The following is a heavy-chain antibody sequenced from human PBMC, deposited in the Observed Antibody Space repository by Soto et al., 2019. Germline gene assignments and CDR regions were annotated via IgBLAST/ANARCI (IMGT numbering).Heavy chain of an antibody. CDR3: GTWYSGSPRY. CDR1: GFTLSDHY. D-gene: IGHD1-26*01. Sequence: EVPLVESGGALVQPGGSLRLSCAASGFTLSDHYMDWVRQAPGKGLEWVGRTKNKAQSFTIEYAASVKGRFTISRDDSKNSLYLQMNSLKTDDTAVDYCGTWYSGSPRYWGQGTLVTVSS. CDR2: TKNKAQSFTI. V-gene: IGHV3-72*01. J-gene: IGHJ4*02.